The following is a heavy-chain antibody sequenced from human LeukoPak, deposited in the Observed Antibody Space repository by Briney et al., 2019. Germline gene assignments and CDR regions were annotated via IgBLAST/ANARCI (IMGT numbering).Heavy chain of an antibody. CDR3: TRDFVNNNKTTARLYYGMDV. CDR1: SGSISSYY. V-gene: IGHV4-59*01. Sequence: SETLSLTCTVSSGSISSYYWSWIRQPPGKGLEWIGYIYYSGSTNYNPSLKSRVTISRDTSKNQLSLKLSSMTAADTAIYYCTRDFVNNNKTTARLYYGMDVWGQGTTVTVSS. CDR2: IYYSGST. J-gene: IGHJ6*02. D-gene: IGHD4-11*01.